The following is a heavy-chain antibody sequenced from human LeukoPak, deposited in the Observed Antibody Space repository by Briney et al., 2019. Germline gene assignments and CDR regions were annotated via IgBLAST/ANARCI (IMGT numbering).Heavy chain of an antibody. CDR2: IGGNGGST. D-gene: IGHD6-19*01. CDR3: ARYGGTVAGYDY. Sequence: GGSLRLSCAASGFTFSSYGMHWVRQAPGGGVEYVSAIGGNGGSTYYANSVKGRFTISRDNSKNTLYLQMGSLRAEDKGVYFCARYGGTVAGYDYWGQGTLVTVSS. V-gene: IGHV3-64*01. CDR1: GFTFSSYG. J-gene: IGHJ4*02.